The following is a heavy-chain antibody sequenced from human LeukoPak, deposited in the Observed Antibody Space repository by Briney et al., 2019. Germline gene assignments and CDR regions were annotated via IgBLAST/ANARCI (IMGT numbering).Heavy chain of an antibody. J-gene: IGHJ4*02. V-gene: IGHV3-20*04. CDR2: INWNGGST. D-gene: IGHD3-22*01. Sequence: GGSLRLSCAASGFTFDDYGMSWVRQAPGKGLEWVPGINWNGGSTGYADSVKGRFTISRDNAKNSLYLQMNSLRAEDTALYYCARGGYYYDSSGYYFGYWGQGTLVTVSS. CDR3: ARGGYYYDSSGYYFGY. CDR1: GFTFDDYG.